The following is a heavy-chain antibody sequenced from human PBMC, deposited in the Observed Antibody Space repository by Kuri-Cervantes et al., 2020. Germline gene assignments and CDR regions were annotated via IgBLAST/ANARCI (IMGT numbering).Heavy chain of an antibody. Sequence: SETLSLTCTVSGYSISSGYYWGWIRQPPGKGLEWIGSIYHSGSTYYNPSLKSRVTISVDTSKNQFSLKLSSVTASDTAVYYCARDAFVVVPAAMGSYFDYWGQGTLVTVSS. D-gene: IGHD2-2*01. CDR3: ARDAFVVVPAAMGSYFDY. V-gene: IGHV4-38-2*02. J-gene: IGHJ4*02. CDR2: IYHSGST. CDR1: GYSISSGYY.